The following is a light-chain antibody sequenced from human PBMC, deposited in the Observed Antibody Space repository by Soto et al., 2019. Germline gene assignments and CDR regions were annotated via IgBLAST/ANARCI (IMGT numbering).Light chain of an antibody. CDR3: HQSYDIPP. J-gene: IGKJ5*01. CDR1: QGIRTY. V-gene: IGKV1-9*01. Sequence: SPFTPSQYSLSSSVGDRGAIPFRASQGIRTYLAWYQQKPGKAPKLLIYSASTLQSGVPSRFSGSGSGTDFTLTISSLQPEDFATYYCHQSYDIPPFGQVRRLEIK. CDR2: SAS.